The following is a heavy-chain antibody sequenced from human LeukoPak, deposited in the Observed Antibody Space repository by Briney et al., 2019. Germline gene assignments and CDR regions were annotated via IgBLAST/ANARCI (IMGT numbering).Heavy chain of an antibody. CDR1: GFTFDDYA. Sequence: GGSLRLSCAASGFTFDDYAMHWVRQAPGKGLEWVSGISWNSGSIGYADSVKGRFTISRDNAKNSLYLQMNSLRAEDTAVYYCAKEPVPNYYDSSGYFDYWGQGTLVTVSS. CDR2: ISWNSGSI. J-gene: IGHJ4*02. CDR3: AKEPVPNYYDSSGYFDY. D-gene: IGHD3-22*01. V-gene: IGHV3-9*01.